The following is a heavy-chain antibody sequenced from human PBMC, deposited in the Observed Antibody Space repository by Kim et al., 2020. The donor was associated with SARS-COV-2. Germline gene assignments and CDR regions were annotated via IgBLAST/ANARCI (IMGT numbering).Heavy chain of an antibody. CDR2: ISAYNGNT. CDR1: GYTFTNNG. J-gene: IGHJ4*02. V-gene: IGHV1-18*01. CDR3: ARMEGHLRGELLF. Sequence: ASVKVSCKASGYTFTNNGFSWVRQAPGQGLEWMGWISAYNGNTNYAQILQGRVTMTTDTSTSTAYMELRSLRSDDTAVYYCARMEGHLRGELLFWGQGTLVTVSS. D-gene: IGHD3-10*01.